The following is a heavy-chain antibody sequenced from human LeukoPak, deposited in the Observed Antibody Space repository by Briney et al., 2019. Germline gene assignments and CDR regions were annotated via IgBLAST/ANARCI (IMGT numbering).Heavy chain of an antibody. V-gene: IGHV3-43*01. D-gene: IGHD2-15*01. J-gene: IGHJ5*02. Sequence: PGGSLRLSCAASGLTFADYTMHWVRQAPGKGLEWVSLISRNGVATKYADSVRGRFTISRDNAENSIYLQMSSLRAEDTAIYYCARDGPPRSPTSGWFDPWGQGTLVTVSS. CDR3: ARDGPPRSPTSGWFDP. CDR1: GLTFADYT. CDR2: ISRNGVAT.